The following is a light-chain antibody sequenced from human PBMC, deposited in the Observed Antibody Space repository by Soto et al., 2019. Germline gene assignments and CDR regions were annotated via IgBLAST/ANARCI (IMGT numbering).Light chain of an antibody. J-gene: IGKJ1*01. CDR3: QQSYRTLRT. Sequence: DIQMTQSPSTLSASVGDRVTITCRASQSISSWLAWYQQKPGKAPKLLIYDASSLESGVPSRFSGSGSGTDFTLTISSLQPEDFATYYCQQSYRTLRTFGQGTKVDNK. V-gene: IGKV1-5*01. CDR1: QSISSW. CDR2: DAS.